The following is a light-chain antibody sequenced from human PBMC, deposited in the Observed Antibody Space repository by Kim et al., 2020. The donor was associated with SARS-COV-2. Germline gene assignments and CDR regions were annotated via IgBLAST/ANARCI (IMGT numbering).Light chain of an antibody. Sequence: QSALTQPRSVSGSPGQSVTISCTGTSSDVGGYDYVSWYQQHPGKAPKLMIYNVSKRPSGVPDRFSGSKSGNTAPLTISGLQAEDEADYYCCSYVGIFSEVFGGGTQLTVL. CDR3: CSYVGIFSEV. J-gene: IGLJ2*01. CDR1: SSDVGGYDY. V-gene: IGLV2-11*01. CDR2: NVS.